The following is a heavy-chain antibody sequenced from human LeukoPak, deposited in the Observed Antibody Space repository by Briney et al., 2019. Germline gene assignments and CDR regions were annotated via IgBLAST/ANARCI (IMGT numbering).Heavy chain of an antibody. Sequence: GGSLRLSCAASGFTFSAYGMHWVRQAPGKGLEWVAVISSDGVKKDYADSVKGRFTISRDNSKNTLYLQMNSLRAEDTAVYYCAKPHGYSFINYFDYWGQGTLVTVFS. V-gene: IGHV3-30*18. J-gene: IGHJ4*02. D-gene: IGHD5-18*01. CDR1: GFTFSAYG. CDR3: AKPHGYSFINYFDY. CDR2: ISSDGVKK.